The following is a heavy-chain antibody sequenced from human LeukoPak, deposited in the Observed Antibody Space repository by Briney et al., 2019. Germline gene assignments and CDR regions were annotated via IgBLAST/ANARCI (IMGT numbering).Heavy chain of an antibody. Sequence: PSETLSLTCTVSGDSISHYYWSWIRQPAGKGLEWIGRIYISGSTNYNPSLKSRVTMSIDTSKNQFSLKLTSVTAADTAVYYCARKGGDDAFDFWGQGTMVTVSS. CDR1: GDSISHYY. CDR3: ARKGGDDAFDF. D-gene: IGHD7-27*01. CDR2: IYISGST. J-gene: IGHJ3*01. V-gene: IGHV4-4*07.